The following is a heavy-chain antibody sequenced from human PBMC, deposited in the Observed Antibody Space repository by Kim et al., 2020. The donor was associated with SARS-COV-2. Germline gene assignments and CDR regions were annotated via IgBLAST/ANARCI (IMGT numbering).Heavy chain of an antibody. D-gene: IGHD2-21*02. CDR2: IWYDGSNK. CDR3: ARGSLGVVTAYFDY. V-gene: IGHV3-33*01. Sequence: GGSLRLSCAASGFTFSSYGMHWVRQAPGKGLEWVAVIWYDGSNKYYADSVKGRFTISRDNSKNTLYLQMNSLRAEDTAVYYCARGSLGVVTAYFDYWGQGTLVTVSS. CDR1: GFTFSSYG. J-gene: IGHJ4*02.